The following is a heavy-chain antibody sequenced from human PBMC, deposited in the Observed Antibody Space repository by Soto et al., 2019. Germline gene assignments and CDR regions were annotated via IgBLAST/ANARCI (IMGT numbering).Heavy chain of an antibody. CDR1: GGSISSGDYY. Sequence: SETLSLTCTVSGGSISSGDYYWSWIRQPPGKGLEWIGYIYYSGSTYYNPSLKSRVTISVDTSKNQFSLKLSSVTAADTAVYYCARGLYSYGPSFFDYWGQGTLVTVSS. D-gene: IGHD5-18*01. CDR2: IYYSGST. V-gene: IGHV4-30-4*01. CDR3: ARGLYSYGPSFFDY. J-gene: IGHJ4*02.